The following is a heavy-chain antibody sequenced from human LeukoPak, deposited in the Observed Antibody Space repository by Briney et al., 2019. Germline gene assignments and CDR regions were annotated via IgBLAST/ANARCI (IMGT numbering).Heavy chain of an antibody. CDR1: GGSIISYY. CDR2: INHSGST. CDR3: ARARGWYQLSLDY. D-gene: IGHD2-2*01. V-gene: IGHV4-34*01. Sequence: SETLCLTCTVSGGSIISYYWSWIRQPPGKVLEGIGEINHSGSTNYNPSLKSRVTISVDTSKNQFSLKLSSVTAADTAVYYCARARGWYQLSLDYWGQGTLVTVSS. J-gene: IGHJ4*02.